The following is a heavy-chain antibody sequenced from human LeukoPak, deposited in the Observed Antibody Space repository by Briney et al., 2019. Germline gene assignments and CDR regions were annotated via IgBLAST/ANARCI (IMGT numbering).Heavy chain of an antibody. Sequence: SETLSLTCAVYGGSFSGYYWSWIRQPPGKGLEWIGEINHSGSTNYNPSLKSRVTMSVDTSKNQFSLKLSSVTAADTAVYYCARSFYGSGSYNYWGQGTLVTVSS. CDR2: INHSGST. D-gene: IGHD3-10*01. CDR3: ARSFYGSGSYNY. J-gene: IGHJ4*02. CDR1: GGSFSGYY. V-gene: IGHV4-34*01.